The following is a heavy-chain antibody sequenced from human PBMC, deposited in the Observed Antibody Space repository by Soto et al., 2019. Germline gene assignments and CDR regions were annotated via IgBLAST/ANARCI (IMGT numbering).Heavy chain of an antibody. V-gene: IGHV1-18*04. CDR1: GYTFTSYG. J-gene: IGHJ4*02. D-gene: IGHD3-10*01. CDR2: IGASSGNT. CDR3: ARHGSGENYFDY. Sequence: VQLVESGGGLVQPGASLRVSCKASGYTFTSYGISWVRQAPGQGLEWMGWIGASSGNTNYAQNLQGRVTMTTDTSTSTAYMELRSLRSDDTAVYYCARHGSGENYFDYWGRGTLVTVSS.